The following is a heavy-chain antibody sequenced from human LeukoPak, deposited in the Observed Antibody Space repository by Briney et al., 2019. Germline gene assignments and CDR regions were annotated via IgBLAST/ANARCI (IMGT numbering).Heavy chain of an antibody. CDR1: GASITSFY. J-gene: IGHJ4*02. CDR3: ARDSKSTSYDH. Sequence: SETLSLTCTVSGASITSFYWSWIRQPAGKGLEWIGRIYTSGTTNYNPSLKSRVTMSVEASKNQFSLKLTSVTAADPAVYYCARDSKSTSYDHWGQGTLVTVSS. CDR2: IYTSGTT. V-gene: IGHV4-4*07.